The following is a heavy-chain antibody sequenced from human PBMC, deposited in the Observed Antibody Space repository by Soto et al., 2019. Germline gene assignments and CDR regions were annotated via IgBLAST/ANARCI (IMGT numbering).Heavy chain of an antibody. Sequence: QVQIQQWGAGLLKPSETLSLTCVVYGGSFSGYYWSWIRQSPGRGLEWIGEINHSGNSNYNPSLKSRITMSVDPPKNQFPLELSSVTAADTGLYYCARRKTFSLYSSDYWGQGTLVTVSS. CDR3: ARRKTFSLYSSDY. D-gene: IGHD3-16*01. J-gene: IGHJ4*02. V-gene: IGHV4-34*01. CDR1: GGSFSGYY. CDR2: INHSGNS.